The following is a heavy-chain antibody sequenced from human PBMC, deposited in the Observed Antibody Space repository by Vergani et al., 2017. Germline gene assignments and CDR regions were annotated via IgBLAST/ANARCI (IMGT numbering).Heavy chain of an antibody. CDR2: VNQDGSEK. J-gene: IGHJ6*02. V-gene: IGHV3-7*01. CDR1: GFISSSYW. D-gene: IGHD3-10*02. Sequence: EGQLVESGGDWVQRGGSLRLSCAASGFISSSYWMSWVRQAPGKGLEWVANVNQDGSEKYYVDSVRGRFTISRDNAKNSIYLPMNSLRAEDTDVYFCVRVPRISRCSGNYCINNYHGMDVWGQGTTVIVSS. CDR3: VRVPRISRCSGNYCINNYHGMDV.